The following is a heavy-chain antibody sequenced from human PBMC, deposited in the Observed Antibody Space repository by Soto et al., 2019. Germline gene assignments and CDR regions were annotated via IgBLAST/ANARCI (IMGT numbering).Heavy chain of an antibody. J-gene: IGHJ4*02. CDR2: INPNSGGT. CDR3: ARDRSSAYGDYFDY. V-gene: IGHV1-2*04. CDR1: GYTFTGYY. D-gene: IGHD4-17*01. Sequence: ASVKVSCKASGYTFTGYYMHWVRQAPGQGLEWMGWINPNSGGTNYAQKFQGWVTMTRDTSISTAYMELSRLRSDDTAVYYCARDRSSAYGDYFDYWGQGTLVTVSS.